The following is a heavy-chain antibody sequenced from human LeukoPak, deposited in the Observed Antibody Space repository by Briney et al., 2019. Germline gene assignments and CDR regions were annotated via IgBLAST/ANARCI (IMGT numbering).Heavy chain of an antibody. V-gene: IGHV3-23*05. CDR3: ARGGKGPGTFDI. CDR2: LNPSGSST. Sequence: GGSLRLSCAASGFTFRNYPMNWVRRAPGKGLEWVSVLNPSGSSTYYADSVEGRFTISRDNAKNTLYLRMTSLRGEDSAVYYCARGGKGPGTFDIWGQGTMVTHSS. J-gene: IGHJ3*02. D-gene: IGHD6-25*01. CDR1: GFTFRNYP.